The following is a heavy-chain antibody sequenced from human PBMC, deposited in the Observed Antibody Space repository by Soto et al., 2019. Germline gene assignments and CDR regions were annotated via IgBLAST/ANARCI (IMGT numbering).Heavy chain of an antibody. CDR2: INPNSGGT. CDR3: ARDFGYCSGGSCYSSFDY. J-gene: IGHJ4*02. D-gene: IGHD2-15*01. CDR1: GYTFTGYY. V-gene: IGHV1-2*04. Sequence: QVQLVQSGAEVKKPGASVKFSCKPSGYTFTGYYMHWVRQAPGQGLEWMGWINPNSGGTNYAQKFQGWVTMTRDTSISTAYMELSRLRSDDTAVYYCARDFGYCSGGSCYSSFDYWGQGTLVTVSS.